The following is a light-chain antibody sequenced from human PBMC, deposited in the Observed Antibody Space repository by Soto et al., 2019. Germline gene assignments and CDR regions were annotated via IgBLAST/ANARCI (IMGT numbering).Light chain of an antibody. J-gene: IGLJ2*01. V-gene: IGLV2-8*01. Sequence: QSALTQPPSASGYPGQSVTISCTGTSSDVGGYNYVSWYQQHPGKAPKLMIYEVSQRPSGVPDRFSGSKFGNTASLTVSGLQAEDEADYYCSSYAGSNIVVFGGGTKLTVL. CDR3: SSYAGSNIVV. CDR1: SSDVGGYNY. CDR2: EVS.